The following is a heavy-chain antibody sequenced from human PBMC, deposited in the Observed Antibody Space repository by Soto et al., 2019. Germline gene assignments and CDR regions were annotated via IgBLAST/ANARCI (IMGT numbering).Heavy chain of an antibody. Sequence: GPTLVNPTQTLTLTCTFSGFSLSTSGVGVGWIRQPPGKALEWLALIYWDDDKRYSPSLKSRLTITKDTSKNQVVLTMTNMDPVDTATYYCAHALLAARLVPDAFDIWGQGTMVTVSS. CDR2: IYWDDDK. CDR1: GFSLSTSGVG. D-gene: IGHD6-6*01. J-gene: IGHJ3*02. CDR3: AHALLAARLVPDAFDI. V-gene: IGHV2-5*02.